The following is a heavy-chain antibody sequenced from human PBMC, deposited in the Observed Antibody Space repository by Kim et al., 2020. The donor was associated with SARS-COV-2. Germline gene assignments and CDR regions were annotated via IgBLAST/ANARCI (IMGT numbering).Heavy chain of an antibody. J-gene: IGHJ5*02. CDR2: INAGNGNT. Sequence: ASVKVSCKASGYTFTSYAMHWVRQAPGQRLEWMGWINAGNGNTKYSQKFQGRVTITRDTSASTAYMELSSLRSEDTAVYYCARLGLLWFGERGGGFDPWGQGTLVTVSS. V-gene: IGHV1-3*01. D-gene: IGHD3-10*01. CDR3: ARLGLLWFGERGGGFDP. CDR1: GYTFTSYA.